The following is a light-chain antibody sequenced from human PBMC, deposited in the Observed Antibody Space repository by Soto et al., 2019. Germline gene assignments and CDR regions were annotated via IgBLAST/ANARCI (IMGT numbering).Light chain of an antibody. V-gene: IGKV3-20*01. CDR1: QSVDSKD. CDR2: AAS. Sequence: EIVLTQSPGTLSLSPGERATLSCRASQSVDSKDLAWYQQKPGQAPRILIFAASSRATGIPDRFSGSGSGTDFTLTISRLEPGDFVVYYCQQYGSSPPLTFGGGTKVDNK. J-gene: IGKJ4*01. CDR3: QQYGSSPPLT.